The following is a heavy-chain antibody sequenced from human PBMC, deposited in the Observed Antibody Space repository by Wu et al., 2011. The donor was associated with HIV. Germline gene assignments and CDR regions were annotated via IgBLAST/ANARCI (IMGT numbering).Heavy chain of an antibody. J-gene: IGHJ3*02. Sequence: QVQLVQSGAEVKKPGASVRVSCKASGRGFPTSIVTWVRQAPGQGLEWLGWINGYNGNSRYRQNFQDRVSMSTDSATTTAYMELRSLKSDDTAVYYCASVRCHVDHCYFPLIGTAFDIWGQGTKVTVSS. D-gene: IGHD2-15*01. CDR1: GRGFPTSI. CDR3: ASVRCHVDHCYFPLIGTAFDI. V-gene: IGHV1-18*01. CDR2: INGYNGNS.